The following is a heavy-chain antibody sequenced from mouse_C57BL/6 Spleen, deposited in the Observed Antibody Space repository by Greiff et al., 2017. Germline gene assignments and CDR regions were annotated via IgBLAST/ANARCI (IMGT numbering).Heavy chain of an antibody. V-gene: IGHV7-3*01. J-gene: IGHJ2*01. CDR1: GFTFTDYY. CDR3: ARYDGYSFDY. CDR2: IRNKANGYTT. D-gene: IGHD2-3*01. Sequence: EVHLVESGGGLVQPGGSLSLSCAASGFTFTDYYMSWVRQPPGKALEWLGFIRNKANGYTTEYSASVKGRFTISRDNSQSILYLQMNALRAEDSATYYCARYDGYSFDYWGQGTTLTVSS.